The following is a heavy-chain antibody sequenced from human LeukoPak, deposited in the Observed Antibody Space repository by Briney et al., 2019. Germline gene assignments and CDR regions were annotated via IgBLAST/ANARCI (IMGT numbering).Heavy chain of an antibody. J-gene: IGHJ2*01. V-gene: IGHV4-59*01. CDR2: IYYSGST. Sequence: PSETLSLTCTVSGGSISSYYWNWIRQSPGKGLEWIGYIYYSGSTNYNPSLKSRVTISVDTSKNQFSLKLSSVTAADTAVYFCARAWLGYGGNAYWYFDLWGRGNLVTVSS. D-gene: IGHD4-23*01. CDR1: GGSISSYY. CDR3: ARAWLGYGGNAYWYFDL.